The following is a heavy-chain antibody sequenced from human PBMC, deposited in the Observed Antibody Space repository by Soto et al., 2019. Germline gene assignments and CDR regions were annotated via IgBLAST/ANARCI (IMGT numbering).Heavy chain of an antibody. D-gene: IGHD5-18*01. CDR3: ARELTGYRYGPGEVY. V-gene: IGHV4-30-4*01. CDR2: IDYSGST. J-gene: IGHJ4*02. Sequence: QVQLQESGPGLVRPSQTLSLTCTVSGGSISSSGYYWTWIRQPPGKGLEWIGYIDYSGSTYYNPSLKSRVTISVDTSKNQFPLTLTSMTAADTAVYFCARELTGYRYGPGEVYWGQGTLVTVSS. CDR1: GGSISSSGYY.